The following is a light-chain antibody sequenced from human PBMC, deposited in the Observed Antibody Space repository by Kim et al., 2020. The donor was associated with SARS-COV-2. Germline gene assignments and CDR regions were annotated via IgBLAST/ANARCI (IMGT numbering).Light chain of an antibody. CDR1: ILRSYY. CDR2: GKN. Sequence: AWGQTVRITCEGDILRSYYASWYQQKPGQAPVLVIYGKNNRPSGIPDRFSGSSSGNTASLTITGAQAEDEADYYCNSRDSSGNHVVFGGGTKLTVL. CDR3: NSRDSSGNHVV. V-gene: IGLV3-19*01. J-gene: IGLJ2*01.